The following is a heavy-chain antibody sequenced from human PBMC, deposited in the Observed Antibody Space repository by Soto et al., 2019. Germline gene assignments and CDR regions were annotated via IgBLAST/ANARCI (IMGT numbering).Heavy chain of an antibody. D-gene: IGHD4-17*01. CDR2: IIPIFGTA. CDR1: GGTFSSYA. Sequence: GASVKVSCKASGGTFSSYAISWVRQAPGQGLEWMGGIIPIFGTANYAQKFQGRVTITADKSTSTAYMGLSSLRSEDTAVYYCARESPVYGDYEATGIFDYWGQGTLVTVSS. CDR3: ARESPVYGDYEATGIFDY. J-gene: IGHJ4*02. V-gene: IGHV1-69*06.